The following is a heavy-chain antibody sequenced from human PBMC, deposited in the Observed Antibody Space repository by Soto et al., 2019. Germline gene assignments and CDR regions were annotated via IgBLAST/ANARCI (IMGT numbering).Heavy chain of an antibody. CDR3: ARKGVAFDY. D-gene: IGHD3-3*01. J-gene: IGHJ4*02. V-gene: IGHV3-48*02. CDR1: GFTFSSYS. Sequence: GGALRLSCAASGFTFSSYSMNWVRQAPGKGLEWISYISTTSSSIYYADSVKGRFTISRDNAKNSLFLQMNSLRDEDTAVYYCARKGVAFDYWGQGALVTVSS. CDR2: ISTTSSSI.